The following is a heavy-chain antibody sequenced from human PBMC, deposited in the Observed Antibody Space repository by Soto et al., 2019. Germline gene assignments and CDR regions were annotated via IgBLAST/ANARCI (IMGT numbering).Heavy chain of an antibody. CDR2: FDPEDGET. J-gene: IGHJ6*02. V-gene: IGHV1-24*01. D-gene: IGHD3-22*01. CDR3: ATGYYYDSSGYYYYYYGMDV. CDR1: GYTLTELS. Sequence: ASVKVSCKVSGYTLTELSMHWVRQAPGKGLEWMGGFDPEDGETIYAQKFQGRVTVTEDTSTDTAYMELSSLRSEDTAVYYCATGYYYDSSGYYYYYYGMDVWGQGTTVTVSS.